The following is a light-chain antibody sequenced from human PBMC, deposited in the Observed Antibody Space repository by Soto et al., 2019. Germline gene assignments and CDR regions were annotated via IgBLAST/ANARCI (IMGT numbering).Light chain of an antibody. V-gene: IGKV3-20*01. Sequence: EIVLTQSPGTLSLSPGEKATVSCRASQSISNSYLAWYQQKPGQAPRLLISAASSRATCIPDRFSGSGSGTDFTLTISRLEPEDFAVYYCQQYGSSSYTFGQGTQLEIK. CDR2: AAS. J-gene: IGKJ2*01. CDR3: QQYGSSSYT. CDR1: QSISNSY.